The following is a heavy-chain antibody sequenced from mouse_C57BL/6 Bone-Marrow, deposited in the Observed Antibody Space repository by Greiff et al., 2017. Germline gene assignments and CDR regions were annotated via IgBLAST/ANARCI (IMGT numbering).Heavy chain of an antibody. Sequence: QVQLQQPGAELVRPGSSVKLSCKASGYTFTSYWMHWVKQRPIQGLEWIGNIDPSDSETHYNQKFKDKATLTVDKSSSTAYMHLSSLTSEDSAVYYCAKGYYYGSSYGYYAMDYWGQGTSVTVSS. V-gene: IGHV1-52*01. CDR2: IDPSDSET. CDR3: AKGYYYGSSYGYYAMDY. J-gene: IGHJ4*01. CDR1: GYTFTSYW. D-gene: IGHD1-1*01.